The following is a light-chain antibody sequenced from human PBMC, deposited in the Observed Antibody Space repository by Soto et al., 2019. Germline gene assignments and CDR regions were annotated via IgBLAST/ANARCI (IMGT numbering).Light chain of an antibody. CDR1: SSDVGGYDY. J-gene: IGLJ1*01. V-gene: IGLV2-14*01. CDR2: EVS. CDR3: SSYSISTAYL. Sequence: LTEPASVSGSPGHSITISFTGTSSDVGGYDYVSWYQLHPGKAPKLMVFEVSNRPSGVSYRSSGSKSGNTASLTISGLQAEDEADYFCSSYSISTAYLFGTGTKVTV.